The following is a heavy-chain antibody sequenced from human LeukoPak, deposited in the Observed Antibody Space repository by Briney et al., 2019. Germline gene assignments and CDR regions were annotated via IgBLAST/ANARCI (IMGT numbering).Heavy chain of an antibody. CDR3: AREGFCSGTNCPAVY. D-gene: IGHD2-2*01. J-gene: IGHJ4*02. CDR1: GYTFNFYY. Sequence: ASVKDSCKASGYTFNFYYVHWVRQAPGQGLEWMGIINPNSGGTTYAQKFQGRVTLTGDTSASTVFMELSSLTSEDTAVYYCAREGFCSGTNCPAVYWGQGTLVTVSS. V-gene: IGHV1-46*02. CDR2: INPNSGGT.